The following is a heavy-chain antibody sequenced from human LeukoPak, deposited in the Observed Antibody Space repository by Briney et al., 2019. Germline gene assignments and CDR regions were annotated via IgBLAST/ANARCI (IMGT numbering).Heavy chain of an antibody. CDR2: ISSSSSYI. V-gene: IGHV3-21*01. CDR1: GFTFSYYY. Sequence: GGSLRLSCAASGFTFSYYYMSGVRQAPGKGLEWVSSISSSSSYIYYADSVKGRFTISRDNAKNSLYLQMNSLRAEDTAVYYCARVGVLTGYGSEYFQHWGQGTLVTVSS. CDR3: ARVGVLTGYGSEYFQH. D-gene: IGHD3-9*01. J-gene: IGHJ1*01.